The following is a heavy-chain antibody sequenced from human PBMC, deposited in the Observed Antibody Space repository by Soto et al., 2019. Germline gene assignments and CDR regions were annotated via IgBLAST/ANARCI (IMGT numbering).Heavy chain of an antibody. D-gene: IGHD6-19*01. V-gene: IGHV3-48*02. Sequence: EVQLVESGGGSVQPGGSLRLSCAASGFTFSTFSMNWVRQAPGRGLEWISYISGGGRPISYADSVKGRFTISRDNAKNSLYLQMDSLTEEETAVYYCARDLGWAFDSWGQGTLVTVSS. J-gene: IGHJ4*02. CDR1: GFTFSTFS. CDR2: ISGGGRPI. CDR3: ARDLGWAFDS.